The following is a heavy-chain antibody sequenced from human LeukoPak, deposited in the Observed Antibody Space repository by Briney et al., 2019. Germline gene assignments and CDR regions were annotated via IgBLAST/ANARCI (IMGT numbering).Heavy chain of an antibody. V-gene: IGHV4-4*07. Sequence: PSETLSLTCTVSGGSISSYYWSWIRQPAGKGLEWIGRIYTSGSTNYNPSLTSRVTMSVATSKNQFSLKLGSVTAADTAAYYCAXXXXXXXXSGWHRFVDYWGQGTLVTVSS. CDR3: AXXXXXXXXSGWHRFVDY. D-gene: IGHD6-19*01. CDR2: IYTSGST. CDR1: GGSISSYY. J-gene: IGHJ4*02.